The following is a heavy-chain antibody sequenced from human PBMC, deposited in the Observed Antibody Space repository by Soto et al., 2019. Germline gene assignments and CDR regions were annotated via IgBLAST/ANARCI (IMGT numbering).Heavy chain of an antibody. CDR1: GYTFTSYF. Sequence: QVQLVQSGAEVKKPGASVEVSCKASGYTFTSYFLHWVRQAPGQGLEWMGLINPSGIRANYPQKFQGRVTMTRDTSASTVYMELSSLRSEDTAVYYCARSDIVVVEAASPVYFDYWGQGTLVTVSS. J-gene: IGHJ4*02. CDR2: INPSGIRA. V-gene: IGHV1-46*01. D-gene: IGHD2-15*01. CDR3: ARSDIVVVEAASPVYFDY.